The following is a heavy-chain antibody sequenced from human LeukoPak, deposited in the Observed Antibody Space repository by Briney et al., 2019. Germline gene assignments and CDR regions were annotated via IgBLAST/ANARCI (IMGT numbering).Heavy chain of an antibody. CDR3: AKQGCSGGGCYFDY. J-gene: IGHJ4*03. CDR1: GFTFSSFA. D-gene: IGHD2-15*01. V-gene: IGHV3-23*01. CDR2: ISGSGGST. Sequence: GGPLRLSCAASGFTFSSFAMSWVRQAPGKGLEWVSPISGSGGSTFYADSVKGRFTISRDNSKNTLYLQMNSLRAEDTAVYYCAKQGCSGGGCYFDYWGQGTLVTVSS.